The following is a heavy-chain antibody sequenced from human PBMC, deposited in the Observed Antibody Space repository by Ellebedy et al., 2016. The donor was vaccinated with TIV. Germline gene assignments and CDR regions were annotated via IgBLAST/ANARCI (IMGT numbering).Heavy chain of an antibody. CDR3: ARGSFRPNYDFWSGDNY. J-gene: IGHJ4*02. V-gene: IGHV1-18*01. CDR2: INTNNGNT. CDR1: GYTFTSYG. D-gene: IGHD3-3*01. Sequence: ASVKVSXXASGYTFTSYGISWVRQAPGQGLEWMGWINTNNGNTKYAQKVQGRVTMTTDTSTSTAYMELRSLRSDDTGVYYCARGSFRPNYDFWSGDNYWGQGTLVTVSS.